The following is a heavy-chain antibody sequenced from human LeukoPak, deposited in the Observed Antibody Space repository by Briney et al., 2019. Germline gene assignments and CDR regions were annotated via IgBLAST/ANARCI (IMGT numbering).Heavy chain of an antibody. CDR3: AKRGIVIRAVIIVGFHKEAYYFDY. V-gene: IGHV3-23*01. CDR2: ISDSGGST. J-gene: IGHJ4*02. CDR1: GITLSNNG. Sequence: GGSLRLSCAVSGITLSNNGMSWVRQAPGKGLEWVAGISDSGGSTNYADSVKGRFTISRDNPKNTLYLQMNSLRAEDTAVYFCAKRGIVIRAVIIVGFHKEAYYFDYWGQGALVTVSS. D-gene: IGHD3-10*01.